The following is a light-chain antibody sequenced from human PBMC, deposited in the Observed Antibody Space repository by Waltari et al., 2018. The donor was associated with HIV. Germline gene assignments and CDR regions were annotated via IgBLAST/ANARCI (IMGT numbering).Light chain of an antibody. V-gene: IGLV2-14*01. Sequence: QSALTQPASVSGSPGQSITFSCTGTSSDVGGYDYVSWYQQHPGKAPKLMIYEVGLRPSGVSYRYSGSKSGNTASLTISGLQAEDGADYYCASYTSSNTLYVFGTGTKVTVL. CDR2: EVG. CDR1: SSDVGGYDY. J-gene: IGLJ1*01. CDR3: ASYTSSNTLYV.